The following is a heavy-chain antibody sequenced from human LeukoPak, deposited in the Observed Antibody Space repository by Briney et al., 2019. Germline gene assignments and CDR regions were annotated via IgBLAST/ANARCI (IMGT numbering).Heavy chain of an antibody. J-gene: IGHJ4*02. CDR1: GFTFSSYG. Sequence: PGRSLRLSCAASGFTFSSYGMHWVRQAPGKGLEWVAVISYDGSNKYYADSVEGRFTISRDNSKNTLYLQMNSLRAEDTAVYYCAKDRYFLGSRNYFDYWGQGTLVTASS. V-gene: IGHV3-30*18. CDR2: ISYDGSNK. CDR3: AKDRYFLGSRNYFDY. D-gene: IGHD3-9*01.